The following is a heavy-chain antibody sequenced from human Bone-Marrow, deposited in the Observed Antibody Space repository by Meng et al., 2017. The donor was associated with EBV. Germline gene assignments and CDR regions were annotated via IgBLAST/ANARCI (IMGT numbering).Heavy chain of an antibody. D-gene: IGHD5-18*01. CDR2: IYYSGST. V-gene: IGHV4-39*01. CDR3: ARQSGGYSYGLHFDP. Sequence: QLQVQESGQGLVKPSGTLSLTCTVSGGSISSSSYYWGWIRQPPGKGLERIGSIYYSGSTYYNPSLKSRVTISVDTSKNQFSQKLSSVTAADTAVYYCARQSGGYSYGLHFDPWGQGTLVTVSS. J-gene: IGHJ5*02. CDR1: GGSISSSSYY.